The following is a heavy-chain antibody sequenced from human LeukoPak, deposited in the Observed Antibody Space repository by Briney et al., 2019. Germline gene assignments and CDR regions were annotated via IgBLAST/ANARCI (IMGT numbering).Heavy chain of an antibody. D-gene: IGHD2/OR15-2a*01. CDR2: INPNSCGR. V-gene: IGHV1-2*02. J-gene: IGHJ4*02. CDR3: ARNRTAGADY. CDR1: GYTLTGYY. Sequence: ASVNDSCQASGYTLTGYYMHWVRQAPGQGLEWMGLINPNSCGRNSAQKFQGRLTMPIDTSISTADVALSRHRSDYTAVYYCARNRTAGADYWGQGTLVTVSS.